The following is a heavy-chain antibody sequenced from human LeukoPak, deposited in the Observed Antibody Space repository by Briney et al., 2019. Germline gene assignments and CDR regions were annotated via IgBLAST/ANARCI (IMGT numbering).Heavy chain of an antibody. CDR1: GFTFSDSY. CDR2: ISSSGSNV. V-gene: IGHV3-11*01. J-gene: IGHJ4*02. CDR3: AKDSGDPPFDY. D-gene: IGHD4-17*01. Sequence: GGSLRLSCAASGFTFSDSYMSWIRQAPGKGLEWISYISSSGSNVYYADSVKGRFTISRDNSKNTLYLQMNSLRAEDTAVYYCAKDSGDPPFDYWGQETLVTVSS.